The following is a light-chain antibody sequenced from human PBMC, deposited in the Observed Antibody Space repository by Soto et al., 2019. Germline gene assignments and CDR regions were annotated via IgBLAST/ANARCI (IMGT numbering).Light chain of an antibody. Sequence: QLVLTQSSSASASLGSSVKLTCTLSSGHSSYIIAWHQQQPGKAPRYLMKLEGSGSYNKGSAVPDRFSGSSSGADRYLTISHLQAEDEYDYYCETWDSNSVVFGGGTKLTVL. J-gene: IGLJ2*01. V-gene: IGLV4-60*03. CDR2: LEGSGSY. CDR1: SGHSSYI. CDR3: ETWDSNSVV.